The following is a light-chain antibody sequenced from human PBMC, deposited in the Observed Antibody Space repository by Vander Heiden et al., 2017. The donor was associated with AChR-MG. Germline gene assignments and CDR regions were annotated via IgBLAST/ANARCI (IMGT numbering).Light chain of an antibody. J-gene: IGLJ2*01. CDR1: TGAVSSGYY. CDR3: MLYDGSAQPS. CDR2: RTS. V-gene: IGLV7-43*01. Sequence: QTVVTPQPSLPVSPGGPVTPACASSTGAVSSGYYPTWYQQKPGQAPRPLIYRTSNRHSGTPARFSGSLPGGKAALTLSGVQPEDEAEYYCMLYDGSAQPSFGGGTKLTVL.